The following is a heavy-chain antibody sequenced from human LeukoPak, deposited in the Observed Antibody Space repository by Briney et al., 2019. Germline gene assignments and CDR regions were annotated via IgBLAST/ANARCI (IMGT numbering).Heavy chain of an antibody. CDR1: GYSFTSYW. Sequence: GESLKISCKGSGYSFTSYWIGWVRQMPGKGLEWMGIIYPGDSDTRYSPSFQGQVTISADKSISTAYLQWSSLKASDTAMYYCARRGGYCSRTSCPWNVWGKGTTVTVSS. V-gene: IGHV5-51*01. D-gene: IGHD2-2*01. CDR2: IYPGDSDT. J-gene: IGHJ6*04. CDR3: ARRGGYCSRTSCPWNV.